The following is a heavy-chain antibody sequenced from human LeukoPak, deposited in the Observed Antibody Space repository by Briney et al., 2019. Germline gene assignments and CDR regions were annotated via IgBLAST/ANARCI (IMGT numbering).Heavy chain of an antibody. D-gene: IGHD3-22*01. V-gene: IGHV1-2*06. J-gene: IGHJ4*02. Sequence: ASVKVSCKASGYTFTGYYMHWVRQAPGQGLEWMGRINPNSGGTNYAQKFQGRVTMTRDTSISTAYMELSRLRSDDTAVYCCARASYDSSGYRVFDYWGQGTLVTVSS. CDR2: INPNSGGT. CDR1: GYTFTGYY. CDR3: ARASYDSSGYRVFDY.